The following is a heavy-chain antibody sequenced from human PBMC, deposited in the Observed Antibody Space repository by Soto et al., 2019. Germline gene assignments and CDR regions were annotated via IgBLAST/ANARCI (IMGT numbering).Heavy chain of an antibody. CDR3: ARSRHGSGSYTHFYYGLHF. V-gene: IGHV3-30-3*01. J-gene: IGHJ6*02. Sequence: QVQLVESGGGVVQPGRSLRLSCAASGFTFISYAMHWVRQAPGKGLEWVAVISFDGSTEYYADSVKGRFTISRDNSKNTVYLQMNSLRSEYTAVYYCARSRHGSGSYTHFYYGLHFWGQGTTVTVSS. D-gene: IGHD3-10*01. CDR2: ISFDGSTE. CDR1: GFTFISYA.